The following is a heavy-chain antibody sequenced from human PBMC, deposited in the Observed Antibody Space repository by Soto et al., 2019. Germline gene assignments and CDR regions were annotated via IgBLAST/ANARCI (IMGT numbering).Heavy chain of an antibody. J-gene: IGHJ4*02. D-gene: IGHD3-10*01. CDR3: ARDLTVTMVRGVLHY. V-gene: IGHV3-33*01. Sequence: ESGGGVVQPGRSLRLSCAASGFTFSSYGMHWVRQAPGKGLEWVAVIWYDGSNKYYADPVKGRFTISRDNSKNTLYLQMNSLRAEDTAVYYCARDLTVTMVRGVLHYWGQGTLVTVSS. CDR1: GFTFSSYG. CDR2: IWYDGSNK.